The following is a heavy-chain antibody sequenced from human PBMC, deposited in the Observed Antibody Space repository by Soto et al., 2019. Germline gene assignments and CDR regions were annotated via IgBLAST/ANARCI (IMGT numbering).Heavy chain of an antibody. Sequence: SETLSLTCTVSGGPLSSGSYYWSWIRQSPGQGLEWIGYIYYSGTTKYNPSLKSRVSISVDTSKNQFSLRLTSLSAADTAVYYCAREKNIVATYYFDYWGQGTLVTVSS. J-gene: IGHJ4*02. CDR2: IYYSGTT. CDR1: GGPLSSGSYY. D-gene: IGHD5-12*01. CDR3: AREKNIVATYYFDY. V-gene: IGHV4-61*01.